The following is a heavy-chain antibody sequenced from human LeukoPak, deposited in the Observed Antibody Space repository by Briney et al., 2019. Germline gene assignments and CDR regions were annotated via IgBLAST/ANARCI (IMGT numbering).Heavy chain of an antibody. D-gene: IGHD3-10*01. CDR1: GFTFSSYS. Sequence: PGGSLRLSCAASGFTFSSYSMNWVRQAPGKGLEWVSSISSSSSYIYYADSVKGRFTISRDNAKNSLYLQMNSLRAEDTALYYCAKDGSGSYYNGFDYWGQGTLVTVSS. CDR2: ISSSSSYI. J-gene: IGHJ4*02. CDR3: AKDGSGSYYNGFDY. V-gene: IGHV3-21*04.